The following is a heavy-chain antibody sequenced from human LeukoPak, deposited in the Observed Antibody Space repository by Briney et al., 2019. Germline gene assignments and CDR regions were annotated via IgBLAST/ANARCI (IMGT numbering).Heavy chain of an antibody. CDR2: ISYDGSNK. CDR1: GFTFSSYA. J-gene: IGHJ4*02. V-gene: IGHV3-30*04. D-gene: IGHD6-25*01. Sequence: PGRSLRLSCAASGFTFSSYAMHWVRQAPGKGLEWVAVISYDGSNKYYADSVKGRFTISRDNSKNTLYLQMNSLRTEDTAVYYCVSGVDYWGQGTLVTVSS. CDR3: VSGVDY.